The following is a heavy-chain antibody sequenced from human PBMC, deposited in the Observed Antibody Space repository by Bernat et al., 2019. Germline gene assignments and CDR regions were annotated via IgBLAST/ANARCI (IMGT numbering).Heavy chain of an antibody. CDR1: GFSFSSYA. Sequence: EVQLVESGGGLVQPGGSLRLSCAASGFSFSSYAMHWVRQAPGKGLEYVAVISGNGDSTFYANSVKGRFTISRDNSKTTLYLQMGSLRAEDMAVYYFARGVPRDYGSAMYYFEYWGQGTLVTVSS. V-gene: IGHV3-64*01. CDR3: ARGVPRDYGSAMYYFEY. CDR2: ISGNGDST. J-gene: IGHJ4*02. D-gene: IGHD3-10*01.